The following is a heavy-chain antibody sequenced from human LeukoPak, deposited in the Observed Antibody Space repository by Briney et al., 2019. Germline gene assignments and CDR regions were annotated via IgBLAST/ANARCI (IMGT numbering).Heavy chain of an antibody. J-gene: IGHJ4*02. V-gene: IGHV1-2*02. D-gene: IGHD6-19*01. CDR2: INPNSGGT. CDR1: GYTFTCYY. Sequence: GASVKVSCKASGYTFTCYYMHWVRQAPGQGLEWMGWINPNSGGTNYAQKFQGRVTMTRDTSISTAYMELSRLRSDDTAVYYCARDGGAGYSSGWKGDYYFDYWGQGTLVTVSS. CDR3: ARDGGAGYSSGWKGDYYFDY.